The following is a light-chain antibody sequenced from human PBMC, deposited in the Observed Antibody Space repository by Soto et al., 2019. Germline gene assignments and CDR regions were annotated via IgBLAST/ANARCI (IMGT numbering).Light chain of an antibody. CDR1: SSDVGGYNY. V-gene: IGLV2-11*01. CDR2: DVR. Sequence: QSALTQPRSVSGSPGQSVTISCTGTSSDVGGYNYVSWYQHHPGKAPKLFIYDVRKRPSGVPNRFSGSKSGNTASLTISGLQAEDEADYYCCSYSASYSWVFGGGTKVTVL. J-gene: IGLJ3*02. CDR3: CSYSASYSWV.